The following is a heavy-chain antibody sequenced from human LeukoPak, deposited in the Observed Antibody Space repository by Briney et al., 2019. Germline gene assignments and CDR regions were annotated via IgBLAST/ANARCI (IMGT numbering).Heavy chain of an antibody. CDR1: GFTFSTYT. J-gene: IGHJ3*02. Sequence: PGGSLRLSCGASGFTFSTYTMNWVRQAPGEGLEWVSSISRSSNYIYYADSVKGRFTISRDNAKNSLYLQMNSLRAEDTAVYYCAREGTDAFDIWGQGTMVTVSS. V-gene: IGHV3-21*01. CDR2: ISRSSNYI. CDR3: AREGTDAFDI.